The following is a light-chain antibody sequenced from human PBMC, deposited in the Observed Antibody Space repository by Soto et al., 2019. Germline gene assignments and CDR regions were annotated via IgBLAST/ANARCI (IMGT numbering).Light chain of an antibody. Sequence: QSALTQPASVSGSPGQSITISCTGTSSDIGGYNYVSWYQQRPGKVPKLLIYDVTNRPSGVSNRFSGSKSGNTASLTISGLQAEDEADYYCCSFTSRSTRVFGGGTKVTVL. J-gene: IGLJ2*01. CDR1: SSDIGGYNY. CDR3: CSFTSRSTRV. CDR2: DVT. V-gene: IGLV2-14*01.